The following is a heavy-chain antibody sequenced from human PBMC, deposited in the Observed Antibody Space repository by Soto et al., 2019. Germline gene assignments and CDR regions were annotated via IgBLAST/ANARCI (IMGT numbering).Heavy chain of an antibody. CDR1: GFTFSNYA. V-gene: IGHV3-23*01. J-gene: IGHJ4*02. CDR2: ISGSGGNT. Sequence: GGSLRLSCAASGFTFSNYAMSWVRQAPGKGLEWVSGISGSGGNTYYADSVKGRFTISRDKSKNTLYLQMNSPRAEDTAVYYCAKEPFAQNTTPFDYWGQGTLVTVSS. CDR3: AKEPFAQNTTPFDY. D-gene: IGHD1-1*01.